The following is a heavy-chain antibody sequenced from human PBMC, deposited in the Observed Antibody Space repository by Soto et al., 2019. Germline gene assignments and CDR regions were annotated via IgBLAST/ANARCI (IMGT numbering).Heavy chain of an antibody. CDR2: IYHTGNA. Sequence: SLTCSVSGDSISNSRFYWAWIRQPPWEGLEWIGSIYHTGNAYYNPSLKSRVTISVDTSKNQFSLKLTSVTAADAALYYCARDFFDSSDYTTNWFDPWGQGTLVTVSS. J-gene: IGHJ5*02. CDR1: GDSISNSRFY. CDR3: ARDFFDSSDYTTNWFDP. D-gene: IGHD3-22*01. V-gene: IGHV4-39*01.